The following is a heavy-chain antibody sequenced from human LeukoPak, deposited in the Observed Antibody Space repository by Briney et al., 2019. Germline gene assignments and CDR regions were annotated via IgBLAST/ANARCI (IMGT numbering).Heavy chain of an antibody. J-gene: IGHJ4*02. CDR2: IDPSDSDI. CDR3: ARQTAMGRSGDY. D-gene: IGHD7-27*01. Sequence: GESLKISCKASGYSFTSYWIGWVRQMPGKGLEWMGIIDPSDSDIRYTPSFQGQVTISADKSLSTAYLQWNSLKASNTAIYYCARQTAMGRSGDYWGQGTLVTVSS. V-gene: IGHV5-51*01. CDR1: GYSFTSYW.